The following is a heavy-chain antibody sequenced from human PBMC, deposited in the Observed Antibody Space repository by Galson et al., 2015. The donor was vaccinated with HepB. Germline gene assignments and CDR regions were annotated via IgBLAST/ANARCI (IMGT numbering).Heavy chain of an antibody. Sequence: SLRLSCAASGFTFSSYSMNWVRQAPGKGLEWVSSISSSSSYIYYADPVKGRFTISRDNAKSSLYLQMNSLRAEDTAVYYCARVPFRTVTTPNWFDPWGQGTLVTVSS. CDR2: ISSSSSYI. CDR1: GFTFSSYS. V-gene: IGHV3-21*01. D-gene: IGHD4-17*01. J-gene: IGHJ5*02. CDR3: ARVPFRTVTTPNWFDP.